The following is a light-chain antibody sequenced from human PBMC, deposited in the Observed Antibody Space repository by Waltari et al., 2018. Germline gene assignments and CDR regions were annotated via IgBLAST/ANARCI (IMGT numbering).Light chain of an antibody. CDR1: HDISNY. CDR2: DAS. Sequence: DIQMTQSPSSLSASVGDRVTITCQASHDISNYLNWYQQKPGKAPKLLIYDASNLETGVPSRFSGSGSGTDFSFTISSRQPEDFATYYCQQLKSYPITFGQGTRLEIK. V-gene: IGKV1-33*01. J-gene: IGKJ5*01. CDR3: QQLKSYPIT.